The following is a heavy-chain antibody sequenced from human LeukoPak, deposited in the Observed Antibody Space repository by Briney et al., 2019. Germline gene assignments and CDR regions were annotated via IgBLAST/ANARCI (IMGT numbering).Heavy chain of an antibody. CDR2: VGISSGNT. Sequence: PGGSLRLSCGASGFTFSEYSMNWVRQAPGKGLEWISYVGISSGNTKYAASVKGRFTISGDSAKNSVFLQMNNLRVEDTAVYYCARDHRYAFDNWGQGTLVTVSS. CDR3: ARDHRYAFDN. CDR1: GFTFSEYS. V-gene: IGHV3-48*04. D-gene: IGHD5-12*01. J-gene: IGHJ4*02.